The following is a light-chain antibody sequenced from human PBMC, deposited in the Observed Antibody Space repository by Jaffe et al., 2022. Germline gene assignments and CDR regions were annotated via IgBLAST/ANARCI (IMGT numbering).Light chain of an antibody. CDR2: GNS. J-gene: IGLJ3*02. CDR3: QSYDSSLSGSDPWV. Sequence: QSVLTQPPSVSGAPGQRVTISCTGSSSNIGAGYDVHWYQQLPGTAPKLLIYGNSNRPSGVPDRFSGSKSGTSASLAITGLQAEDEADYYCQSYDSSLSGSDPWVFGGGTKLTVL. V-gene: IGLV1-40*01. CDR1: SSNIGAGYD.